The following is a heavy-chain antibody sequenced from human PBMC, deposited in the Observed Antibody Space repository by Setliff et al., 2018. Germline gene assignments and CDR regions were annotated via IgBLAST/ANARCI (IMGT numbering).Heavy chain of an antibody. Sequence: LSLTCTVSGASISDYYWTWIRQPAGKELEWIGRVSASGSTTYNPSLKSRATMSVDTSRNQISLNLTSVTAADTAMYYCARERTIFGILVISGWFDPWGQGTVVTVSS. D-gene: IGHD3-3*01. J-gene: IGHJ5*02. CDR1: GASISDYY. V-gene: IGHV4-4*07. CDR3: ARERTIFGILVISGWFDP. CDR2: VSASGST.